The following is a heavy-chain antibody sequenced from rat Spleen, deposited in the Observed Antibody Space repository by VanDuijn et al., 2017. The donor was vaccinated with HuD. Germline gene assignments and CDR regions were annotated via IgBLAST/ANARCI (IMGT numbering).Heavy chain of an antibody. Sequence: EVQLVESGGGLVQPGRSLKPSCAASGFTFSNYGMAWVRQAPTRGLEWVATINFDTTSTHYRDSVKCRFTISSENAKSAIFLQKDSLRSEDTATYYGGRLETTRVGGYVMDAWGQRASVTVSS. CDR1: GFTFSNYG. CDR3: GRLETTRVGGYVMDA. J-gene: IGHJ4*01. D-gene: IGHD1-4*01. CDR2: INFDTTST. V-gene: IGHV5-29*01.